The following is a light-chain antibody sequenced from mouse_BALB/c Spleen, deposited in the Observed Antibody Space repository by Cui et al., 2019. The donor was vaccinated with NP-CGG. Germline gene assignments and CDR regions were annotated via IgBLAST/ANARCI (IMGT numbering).Light chain of an antibody. Sequence: QAVLTQESALTTSPGETVTLTCRSSTGAVTTSNYANWVQEKPDHLFTGLIGSTNNRTPGVPARFSGSLIGDKAALTITGAQTEDEAIYFCALWYSNHWVFGGGTKLTVL. CDR2: STN. CDR3: ALWYSNHWV. V-gene: IGLV1*01. CDR1: TGAVTTSNY. J-gene: IGLJ1*01.